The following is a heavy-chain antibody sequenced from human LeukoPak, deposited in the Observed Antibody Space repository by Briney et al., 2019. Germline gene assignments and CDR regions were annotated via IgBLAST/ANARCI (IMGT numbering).Heavy chain of an antibody. D-gene: IGHD6-19*01. Sequence: SETLSLTCAAYGGSFSGYYWSWIRQPPGKGLEWIGEINHSGSTNYNPSLKSRVTISVDTSKNQFSLKLSSVTAADTAVYYCARGLGGWYKVRFDPWGQGTLVTVSS. J-gene: IGHJ5*02. CDR1: GGSFSGYY. CDR3: ARGLGGWYKVRFDP. V-gene: IGHV4-34*01. CDR2: INHSGST.